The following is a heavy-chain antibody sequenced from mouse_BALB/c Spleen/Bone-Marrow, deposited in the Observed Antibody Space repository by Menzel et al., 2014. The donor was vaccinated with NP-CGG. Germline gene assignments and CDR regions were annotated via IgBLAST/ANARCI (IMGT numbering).Heavy chain of an antibody. CDR3: ARGAYYGNYFDY. D-gene: IGHD2-10*01. J-gene: IGHJ2*01. Sequence: VQLQQSGAELMKPGASVKISCKATGYTFSSYWIEWVKQRPGHGLEWIGEILPGSGSTNYNEKFEGKATFTADTSSNTAYMQLSSLTSEDSAVYYCARGAYYGNYFDYRGQGTTLTVSS. CDR2: ILPGSGST. V-gene: IGHV1-9*01. CDR1: GYTFSSYW.